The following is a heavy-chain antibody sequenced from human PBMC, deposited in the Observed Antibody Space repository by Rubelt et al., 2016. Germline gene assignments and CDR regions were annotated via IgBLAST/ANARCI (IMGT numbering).Heavy chain of an antibody. CDR1: GGSISGSSYY. CDR3: ARLSSGWYYFDY. D-gene: IGHD6-19*01. Sequence: QQQLQESGPGLVKPSETLSLTCIVSGGSISGSSYYWGWIRQPPGKGLEWIASIFSSGSTSYSPSLKRRVTISGDTSKNQFSLKLKSVTAADTAVYYCARLSSGWYYFDYWGQGTLVTVSS. J-gene: IGHJ4*02. CDR2: IFSSGST. V-gene: IGHV4-39*01.